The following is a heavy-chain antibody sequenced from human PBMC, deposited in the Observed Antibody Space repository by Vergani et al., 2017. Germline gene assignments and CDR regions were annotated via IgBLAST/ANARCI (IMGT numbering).Heavy chain of an antibody. Sequence: QVQLVESGGGVVQPGRSLRLSCAASGFTFSSYAMHWVRQAPGKGLEWVAVISYDGSNKYYADSVKGRFTISRDNSKNTLYLQMNSLRAEDTAVYYCARGGSGSYYIPNWFDPWGQGTLVTVSS. CDR3: ARGGSGSYYIPNWFDP. J-gene: IGHJ5*02. D-gene: IGHD1-26*01. CDR1: GFTFSSYA. CDR2: ISYDGSNK. V-gene: IGHV3-30-3*01.